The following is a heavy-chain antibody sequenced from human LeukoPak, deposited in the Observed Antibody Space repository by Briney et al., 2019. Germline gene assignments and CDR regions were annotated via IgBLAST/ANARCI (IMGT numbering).Heavy chain of an antibody. D-gene: IGHD3-16*01. J-gene: IGHJ4*02. V-gene: IGHV4-59*01. Sequence: SETLSLTCGVYDGSLSGIYWSWIRQPPGKGLEWIGYIYYSGSTNYNPSLKSRVTISVDTSKNQFSLKLSSVTAADTAVYYCARGGGAFDYWGQGTLVTVSS. CDR3: ARGGGAFDY. CDR2: IYYSGST. CDR1: DGSLSGIY.